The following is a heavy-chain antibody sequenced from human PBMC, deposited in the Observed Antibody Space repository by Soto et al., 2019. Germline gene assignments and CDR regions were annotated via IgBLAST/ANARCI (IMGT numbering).Heavy chain of an antibody. CDR3: ATSMTTGRYYYYMDV. J-gene: IGHJ6*03. CDR2: ISGSGGST. CDR1: GFTFSSYA. D-gene: IGHD4-4*01. Sequence: EVQLLESGGGLVQPGGSLRLSCAASGFTFSSYAMSWVRQAQGKGLEWVSAISGSGGSTYYADSVKGRFTISRDNSKNTLYLQMNSLRAEDTAVYYCATSMTTGRYYYYMDVWGKGTTVTVSS. V-gene: IGHV3-23*01.